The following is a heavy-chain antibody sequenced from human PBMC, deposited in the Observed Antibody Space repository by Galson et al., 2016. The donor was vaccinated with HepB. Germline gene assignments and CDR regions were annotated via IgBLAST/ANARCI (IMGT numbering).Heavy chain of an antibody. CDR2: ISYDGNNE. D-gene: IGHD2-2*01. CDR3: ARDKPCPRVVGNYFDY. Sequence: SLRLSCAASGFTFSYYSMHWVRQAPGRGLEWVAVISYDGNNEYYADSVKGRFTISRDTSKDTLYLQMNSLRAEDTAVYYCARDKPCPRVVGNYFDYWGQGTLVTVAS. J-gene: IGHJ4*02. CDR1: GFTFSYYS. V-gene: IGHV3-30-3*01.